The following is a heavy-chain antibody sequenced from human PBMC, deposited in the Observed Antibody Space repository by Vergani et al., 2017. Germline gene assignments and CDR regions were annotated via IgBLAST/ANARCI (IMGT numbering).Heavy chain of an antibody. Sequence: EVQLLESGGGLVQPGGSLRLSCAASGFTFSSYAMSWVRQAPGKGLEWVSAISGSGGSTYYADSVKGRFTISRDNSKNTLYLQMNSLRAEDTAVYYCARDRGTMVRGVRDAFDIWGQGTMVTVSS. D-gene: IGHD3-10*01. CDR2: ISGSGGST. CDR3: ARDRGTMVRGVRDAFDI. V-gene: IGHV3-23*01. CDR1: GFTFSSYA. J-gene: IGHJ3*02.